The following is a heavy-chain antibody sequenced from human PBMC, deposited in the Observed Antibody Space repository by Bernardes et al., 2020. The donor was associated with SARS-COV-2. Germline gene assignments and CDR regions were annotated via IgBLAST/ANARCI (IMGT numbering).Heavy chain of an antibody. D-gene: IGHD3-22*01. CDR3: TLDYDTSGYNY. J-gene: IGHJ4*02. CDR2: IKQDGSER. Sequence: GGSLRLSCVASGFTLSNYWMAWVRQAPGKGLEWVANIKQDGSERYYVDSVRGRFTISRDNAKNLLYLQMNSLRAEDTAVYYCTLDYDTSGYNYWGQGTQVIVSP. V-gene: IGHV3-7*02. CDR1: GFTLSNYW.